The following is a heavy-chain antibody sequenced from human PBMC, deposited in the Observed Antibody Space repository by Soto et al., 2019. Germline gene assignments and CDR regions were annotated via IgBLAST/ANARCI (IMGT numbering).Heavy chain of an antibody. CDR1: GGSISSSRYY. J-gene: IGHJ6*02. CDR3: ARHRSDDYGMDV. Sequence: QLQLQESGPGLVKPSETLSLTCTVSGGSISSSRYYWGWIRQPPGKGLAWIGSIYYSGSTYYNPSLKSRVTISVDTSKNQFSLKLSSVSAADTAVYYCARHRSDDYGMDVWGQGTTVTVSS. CDR2: IYYSGST. V-gene: IGHV4-39*01.